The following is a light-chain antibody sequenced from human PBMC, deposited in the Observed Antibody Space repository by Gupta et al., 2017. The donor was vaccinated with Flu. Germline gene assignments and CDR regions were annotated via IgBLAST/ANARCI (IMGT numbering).Light chain of an antibody. CDR2: LAS. CDR1: QSLLHSDGYNY. Sequence: EIVMTQSPRSLPVTPGEPPSVSCRSSQSLLHSDGYNYLDWYLQTPGQSPQLLIYLASNRAPGVPDRFSGSGSGTDFTLRISRVEAEDVGVYYCMQALHTPLTFGGGTKVEIK. V-gene: IGKV2-28*01. CDR3: MQALHTPLT. J-gene: IGKJ4*01.